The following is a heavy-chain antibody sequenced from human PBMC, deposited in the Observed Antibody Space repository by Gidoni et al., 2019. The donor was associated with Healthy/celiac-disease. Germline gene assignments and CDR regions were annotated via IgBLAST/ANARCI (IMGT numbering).Heavy chain of an antibody. J-gene: IGHJ4*02. CDR2: INPNSGGT. CDR3: ARGHGHSGYDSEFDY. V-gene: IGHV1-2*02. Sequence: QVQLVQSGAEVKKPGASVKVSCKASGYTFTGYYMHWVRQAPGQGLEWMGWINPNSGGTNYAQKFQGGVTMTRDTSISTAYMELSRLRSDDTAVYYCARGHGHSGYDSEFDYWGQGTLVTVSS. D-gene: IGHD5-12*01. CDR1: GYTFTGYY.